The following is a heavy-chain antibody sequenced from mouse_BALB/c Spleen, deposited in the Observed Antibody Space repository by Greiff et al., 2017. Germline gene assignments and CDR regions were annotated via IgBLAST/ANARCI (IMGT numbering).Heavy chain of an antibody. CDR2: NSNGGGST. Sequence: EVQGVESGGGLVQPGGSLKLSCAASGFTFSSYTMSWVRQTPEKRLEWVAYNSNGGGSTYYPDTVKGRFTISRDNAKNTLYLQMSSLKSEDTAMYYCARQGGREYFDYWGQGTTLTVSS. J-gene: IGHJ2*01. CDR3: ARQGGREYFDY. D-gene: IGHD3-3*01. CDR1: GFTFSSYT. V-gene: IGHV5-12-2*01.